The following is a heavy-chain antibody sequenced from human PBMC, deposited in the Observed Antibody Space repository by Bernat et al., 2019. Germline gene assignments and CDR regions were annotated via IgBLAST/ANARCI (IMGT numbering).Heavy chain of an antibody. V-gene: IGHV3-23*01. CDR3: AKDRTYGGNPLLDLDY. Sequence: EVQLLESGGGLVQPGGSLRLSCAASGFTFSSYAMSWVRQAPGKGLEWVSAISGSGGSTYYADSVKGRFTISRDNSKNTLYLQMNSLRAEDTAVYYCAKDRTYGGNPLLDLDYWGQGTLVTVSS. CDR2: ISGSGGST. D-gene: IGHD4-23*01. CDR1: GFTFSSYA. J-gene: IGHJ4*02.